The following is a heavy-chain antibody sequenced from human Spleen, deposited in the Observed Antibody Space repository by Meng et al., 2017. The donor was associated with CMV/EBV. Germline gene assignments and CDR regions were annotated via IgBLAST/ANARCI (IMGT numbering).Heavy chain of an antibody. V-gene: IGHV1-69*10. J-gene: IGHJ4*02. CDR2: IIPLLDVV. CDR3: VRVTGGCPDY. CDR1: VDTFNKNA. Sequence: KVSCKASVDTFNKNAIRWVRQAPGQGLEWMGGIIPLLDVVKYAEKFQGRVTITADKTTSTVYMELRSLTSDDTAVYYCVRVTGGCPDYWGQGALVTVSS. D-gene: IGHD1-26*01.